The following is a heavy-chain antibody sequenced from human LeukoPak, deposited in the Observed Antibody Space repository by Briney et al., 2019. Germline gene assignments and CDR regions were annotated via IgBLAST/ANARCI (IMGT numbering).Heavy chain of an antibody. D-gene: IGHD3-10*01. J-gene: IGHJ4*02. Sequence: GGSLRLSCAASVFTFSSYAMSWVRQAPGKGLEWVSAISGSGGDTYYADSVKGRFTISRDNSKNTLYLQMNSLRAEDTAVYYCAKDRVVRGVMGAGGYWGQGTLVTVSS. CDR2: ISGSGGDT. CDR1: VFTFSSYA. V-gene: IGHV3-23*01. CDR3: AKDRVVRGVMGAGGY.